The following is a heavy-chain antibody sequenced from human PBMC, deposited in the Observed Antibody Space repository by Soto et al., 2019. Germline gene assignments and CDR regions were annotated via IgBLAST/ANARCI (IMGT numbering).Heavy chain of an antibody. CDR1: GGSFSGYY. Sequence: SETLSLTCAIYGGSFSGYYWSWLRQPPGKGLEWIGEINHSGSTHYNPSLKSRVTISLDTSKNQFSLNLRSVTAADTAVYYCASMGYHYGSGSYPLDYWGQGTLVTVSS. CDR3: ASMGYHYGSGSYPLDY. CDR2: INHSGST. D-gene: IGHD3-10*01. V-gene: IGHV4-34*01. J-gene: IGHJ4*02.